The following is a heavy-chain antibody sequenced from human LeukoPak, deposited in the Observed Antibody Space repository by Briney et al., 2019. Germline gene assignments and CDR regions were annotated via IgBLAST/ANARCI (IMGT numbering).Heavy chain of an antibody. CDR1: GFTVSSNY. CDR3: ARDRGSCDSSNYYYPYYFDH. J-gene: IGHJ4*02. CDR2: IYSGGST. Sequence: GGSLRLSCAASGFTVSSNYMSWVRQAPGKGLEWVSVIYSGGSTYYADSVKGRFTISRDNSKNSLYLHMNSLRADDTAVYYCARDRGSCDSSNYYYPYYFDHWGQGTLVTVSS. V-gene: IGHV3-66*01. D-gene: IGHD3-22*01.